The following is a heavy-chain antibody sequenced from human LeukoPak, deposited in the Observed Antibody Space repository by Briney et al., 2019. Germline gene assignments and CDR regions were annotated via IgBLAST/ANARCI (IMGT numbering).Heavy chain of an antibody. D-gene: IGHD6-19*01. V-gene: IGHV1-69*01. CDR1: GGTFSSYA. CDR3: ARAPYSSGGSTNYYYYYYMDV. J-gene: IGHJ6*03. CDR2: IIPIFGTA. Sequence: SVKVSCKASGGTFSSYAISWVRLAPGQGLEWMGGIIPIFGTANYAQKFQGRVTITADESTSTAYMELSSLRSEDTDVYYCARAPYSSGGSTNYYYYYYMDVWGKGTTVTVSS.